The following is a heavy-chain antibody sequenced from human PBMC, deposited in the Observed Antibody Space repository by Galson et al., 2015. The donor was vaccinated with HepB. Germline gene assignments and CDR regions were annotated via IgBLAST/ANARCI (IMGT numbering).Heavy chain of an antibody. V-gene: IGHV3-7*01. J-gene: IGHJ4*02. D-gene: IGHD3-3*01. CDR2: IKQDGSEK. Sequence: SLRLSCAASGFTFSSYWMSWVRQAPGKGLEWVANIKQDGSEKYYVDSVKGRFTISRDNAKNSLYLQMNSLRAEDTAVYYCARDPAYSGYDFWSGYSDYYFDYWGQGTLVTVSS. CDR3: ARDPAYSGYDFWSGYSDYYFDY. CDR1: GFTFSSYW.